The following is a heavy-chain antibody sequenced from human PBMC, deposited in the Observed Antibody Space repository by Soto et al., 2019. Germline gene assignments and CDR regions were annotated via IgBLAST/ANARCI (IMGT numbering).Heavy chain of an antibody. CDR1: GFTFSSYA. J-gene: IGHJ4*02. V-gene: IGHV3-23*01. D-gene: IGHD6-25*01. CDR3: AKWPVAGIDTRQSDHX. CDR2: ISGSGGST. Sequence: PGGSLRLSCAASGFTFSSYAMSWVRQAPGKGLEWVSSISGSGGSTYYADSVKVRFTISRDNSKNTLYLQMNSLRAEDTAVYYCAKWPVAGIDTRQSDHXWGQGTLLTVSX.